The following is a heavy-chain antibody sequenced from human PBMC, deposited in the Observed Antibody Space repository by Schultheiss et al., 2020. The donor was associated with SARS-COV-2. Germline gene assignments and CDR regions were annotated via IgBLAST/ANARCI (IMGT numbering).Heavy chain of an antibody. Sequence: GESLKISCQGSGYSFTSYWIGWVRQMPGKGLEWMGIIYPGDSDTRYSPSFQGHVIISADKSISTAYLQWSSLKASDTAMYYCARRGVTTSDWFDPWGQGTLVTVSS. J-gene: IGHJ5*02. CDR2: IYPGDSDT. CDR1: GYSFTSYW. CDR3: ARRGVTTSDWFDP. D-gene: IGHD4-17*01. V-gene: IGHV5-51*01.